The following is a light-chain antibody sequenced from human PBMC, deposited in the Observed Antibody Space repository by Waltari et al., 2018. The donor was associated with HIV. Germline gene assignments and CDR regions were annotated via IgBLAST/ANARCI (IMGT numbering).Light chain of an antibody. CDR1: SSDVGGYIY. J-gene: IGLJ3*02. CDR2: DVS. Sequence: QSALTQPASVSGSPGQSITISCTGTSSDVGGYIYVSWYQQHPGKAPKLMIYDVSNRPAGGSNRCSVSKSGNTASLTISGLQAEDEADYYCSSYTSSSTPGVFGGGTKLTVL. V-gene: IGLV2-14*01. CDR3: SSYTSSSTPGV.